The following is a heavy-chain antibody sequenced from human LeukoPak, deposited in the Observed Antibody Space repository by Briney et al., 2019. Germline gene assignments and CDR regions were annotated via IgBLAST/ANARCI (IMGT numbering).Heavy chain of an antibody. J-gene: IGHJ4*02. CDR2: IYHSGST. D-gene: IGHD5-18*01. V-gene: IGHV4-38-2*02. CDR3: ARARGYSYAYPDY. Sequence: SETLSLTCTVSGYSISSGYYWGWIRQPPGKGLEWIGSIYHSGSTYYNPSLKSRVTISVDTSKNQFSLKLSSVTAADTAVYYCARARGYSYAYPDYWGQGTLVTVSS. CDR1: GYSISSGYY.